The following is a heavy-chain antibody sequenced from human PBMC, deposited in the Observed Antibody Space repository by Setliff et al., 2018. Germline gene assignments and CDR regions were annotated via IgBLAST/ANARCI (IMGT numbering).Heavy chain of an antibody. V-gene: IGHV4-39*07. J-gene: IGHJ4*02. CDR2: IYYSGST. CDR1: GGSVSDSTYY. D-gene: IGHD6-6*01. CDR3: ARGRNIAARHLDS. Sequence: PSETLSLTCTVSGGSVSDSTYYWGWVRQPPGKGLEWIGSIYYSGSTYYNPSLRSRVTISVDTSKNQFSLKLSSLTAADAAVYYCARGRNIAARHLDSWGQGTLVTVSS.